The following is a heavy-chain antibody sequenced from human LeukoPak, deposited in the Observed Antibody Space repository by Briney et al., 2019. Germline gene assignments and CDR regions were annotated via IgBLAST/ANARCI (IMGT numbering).Heavy chain of an antibody. V-gene: IGHV1-8*02. CDR3: AKGVAAAGTGWFDP. CDR2: MNPVSGNA. J-gene: IGHJ5*02. Sequence: ASVKVSCKASGYTFTSYGISWVRQAPGQGLEWMGWMNPVSGNAGSAQKFQGRVTLTRDMSISTAYMELSSLRSDDTAVYYCAKGVAAAGTGWFDPWGQGTLVTVSS. CDR1: GYTFTSYG. D-gene: IGHD6-13*01.